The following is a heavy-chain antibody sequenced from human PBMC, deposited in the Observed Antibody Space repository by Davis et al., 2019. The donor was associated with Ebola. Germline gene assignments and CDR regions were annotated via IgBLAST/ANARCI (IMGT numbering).Heavy chain of an antibody. J-gene: IGHJ3*02. Sequence: SETLSLTCTVSGGSVSSGSYYWSWIRQPPGKGLEWIGYIYYSGSTNYNPSLKSRVTISVDTSKNQFSLKLSSVTAADTAVYYCARETYYYDSSGYHKGAFDIWGQGTMVTVSS. CDR1: GGSVSSGSYY. CDR2: IYYSGST. V-gene: IGHV4-61*01. D-gene: IGHD3-22*01. CDR3: ARETYYYDSSGYHKGAFDI.